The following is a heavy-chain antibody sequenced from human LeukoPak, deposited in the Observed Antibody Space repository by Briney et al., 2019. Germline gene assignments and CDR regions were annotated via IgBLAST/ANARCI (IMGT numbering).Heavy chain of an antibody. D-gene: IGHD2-2*01. CDR1: GHTFTSYY. J-gene: IGHJ6*03. CDR2: INPSGGST. CDR3: ARAPWVVVPAAMSHYYYYMDV. Sequence: ASVKVSCKASGHTFTSYYMHWVRQAPGQGLEWMGIINPSGGSTSYAQKFQGRVTMTRDTSTSTVYMELSSLRSEDTAVYYCARAPWVVVPAAMSHYYYYMDVWGKGTTVTVSS. V-gene: IGHV1-46*01.